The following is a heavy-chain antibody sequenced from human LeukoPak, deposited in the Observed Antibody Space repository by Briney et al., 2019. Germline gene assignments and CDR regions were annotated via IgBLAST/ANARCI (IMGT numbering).Heavy chain of an antibody. J-gene: IGHJ4*02. CDR2: INHSGST. D-gene: IGHD2-2*01. Sequence: PSETLSLTCAVYGGSFSGYYWSWICQPPGKGLEWIGEINHSGSTNYNPSLKSRVTISVDTSKNQFSLKLSSVTAADTAVYYCARDSPSDYFDYWGQGTLVTVSS. V-gene: IGHV4-34*01. CDR1: GGSFSGYY. CDR3: ARDSPSDYFDY.